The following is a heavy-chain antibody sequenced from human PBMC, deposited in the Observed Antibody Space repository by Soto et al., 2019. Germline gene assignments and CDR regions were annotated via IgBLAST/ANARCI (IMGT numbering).Heavy chain of an antibody. CDR1: GGSVSSGSYY. V-gene: IGHV4-61*01. D-gene: IGHD3-9*01. CDR3: AREGYDILTGHRGLYGMDV. Sequence: SETLSLTCTVSGGSVSSGSYYWSWIRQPPGKGLEWIGYIYYSGSTNYNPSLKSRVTISVDTSKNQFSLKLSSVTAADTAVYYCAREGYDILTGHRGLYGMDVWGQGTTVTVSS. CDR2: IYYSGST. J-gene: IGHJ6*02.